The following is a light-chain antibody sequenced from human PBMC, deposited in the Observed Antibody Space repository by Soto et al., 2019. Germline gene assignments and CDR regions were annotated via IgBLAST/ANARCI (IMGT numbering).Light chain of an antibody. CDR2: NNN. J-gene: IGLJ3*02. CDR3: AARDDSLSAWV. Sequence: QSVLTQPPSASGTPGQRVTISCSGSTSNIGTNFVNWYQHLPGTAPKLLISNNNQRPSGVPDRFSGSKSGTSASLAISGLQSDDEADYYCAARDDSLSAWVFGGGTKLTVL. V-gene: IGLV1-44*01. CDR1: TSNIGTNF.